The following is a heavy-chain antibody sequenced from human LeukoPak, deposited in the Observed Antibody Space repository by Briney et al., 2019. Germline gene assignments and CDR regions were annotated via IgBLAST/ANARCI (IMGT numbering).Heavy chain of an antibody. J-gene: IGHJ2*01. D-gene: IGHD5-18*01. Sequence: GGSLRLSCAASAFSLNAYNMNWVRQAPGKGLEWVSLIYSGGSTYYADSVKGRFTISRDNSKNTLFLQMNSLRAEDTAVYYCATTHVDTAVLGSWYFDLWGRGTLVTVSS. CDR2: IYSGGST. V-gene: IGHV3-53*01. CDR1: AFSLNAYN. CDR3: ATTHVDTAVLGSWYFDL.